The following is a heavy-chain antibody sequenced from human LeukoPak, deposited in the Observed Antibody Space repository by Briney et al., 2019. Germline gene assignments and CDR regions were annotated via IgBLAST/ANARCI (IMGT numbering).Heavy chain of an antibody. CDR2: IKSKTDGGTT. CDR3: AKDLGPYYFYYMDV. J-gene: IGHJ6*03. CDR1: GFTFSNAW. V-gene: IGHV3-15*01. Sequence: GGSLRLSCAASGFTFSNAWMSWVRQAPGKGLEWVGRIKSKTDGGTTDYAAPVKGRFTISRDDSKNTLYLQMNSLRAEDTALYYCAKDLGPYYFYYMDVWGKGTTVTVSS. D-gene: IGHD3-16*01.